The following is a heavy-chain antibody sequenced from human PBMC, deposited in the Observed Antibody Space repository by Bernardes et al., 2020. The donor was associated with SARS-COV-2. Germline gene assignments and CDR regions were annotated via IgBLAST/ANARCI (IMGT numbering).Heavy chain of an antibody. J-gene: IGHJ5*02. Sequence: GGSLRLSCAASGFTFSNYAMSWVRQAPGKGLEWLSGITTDGRGFPADSVKGRFTISRDNSKNTLYLQMDSLRVEDTAVYYCAKELAAANNPTLDHWGQGTPVTVSS. CDR3: AKELAAANNPTLDH. D-gene: IGHD6-13*01. V-gene: IGHV3-23*01. CDR2: ITTDGRG. CDR1: GFTFSNYA.